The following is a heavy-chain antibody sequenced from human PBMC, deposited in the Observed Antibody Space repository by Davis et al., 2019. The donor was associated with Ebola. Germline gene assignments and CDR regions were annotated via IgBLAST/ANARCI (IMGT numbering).Heavy chain of an antibody. Sequence: AASVKVSCKASGYTFTSYYMHWVRQAPGQGLEWMGIINPSGGSTSYAQKFQGRVTMTRDTSTRTVYMELSSLRSEDTAVYYCARGGIAVADSYGMDVWGQGTTVTVSS. CDR2: INPSGGST. D-gene: IGHD6-19*01. CDR1: GYTFTSYY. CDR3: ARGGIAVADSYGMDV. V-gene: IGHV1-46*01. J-gene: IGHJ6*02.